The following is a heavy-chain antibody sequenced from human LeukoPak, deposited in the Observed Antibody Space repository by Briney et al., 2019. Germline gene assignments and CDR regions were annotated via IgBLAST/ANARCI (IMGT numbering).Heavy chain of an antibody. J-gene: IGHJ4*02. V-gene: IGHV3-15*01. CDR3: TTVGPYCTSTTCYVGYFDY. D-gene: IGHD2-2*01. CDR1: GFTFSDAW. Sequence: GGSLRLSCAASGFTFSDAWMSWVRQAPGKGPEWVGRIKSKTDGGTTDYAAPVKGRFTILRDDSSSTLYLQMSSLKTEDTGVYYCTTVGPYCTSTTCYVGYFDYWGQGSLVTVSS. CDR2: IKSKTDGGTT.